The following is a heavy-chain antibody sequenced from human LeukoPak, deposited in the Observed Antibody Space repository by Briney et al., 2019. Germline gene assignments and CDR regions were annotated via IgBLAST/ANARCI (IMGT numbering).Heavy chain of an antibody. V-gene: IGHV4-30-4*08. D-gene: IGHD7-27*01. Sequence: SQTLSLTCTVPGGSISSGDYYWSWIRQPPGKGLEWIGYIYYSGSTNYNPSLKSRVTISVDTSKNQFSLKLSSVTAADTAVYYCARRARNWGQFDYWGQGTLVTVSS. CDR2: IYYSGST. J-gene: IGHJ4*02. CDR3: ARRARNWGQFDY. CDR1: GGSISSGDYY.